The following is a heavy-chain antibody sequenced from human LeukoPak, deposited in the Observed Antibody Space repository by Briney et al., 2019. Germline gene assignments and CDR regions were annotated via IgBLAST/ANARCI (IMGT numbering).Heavy chain of an antibody. D-gene: IGHD2-2*01. J-gene: IGHJ5*02. Sequence: SETLSLTCTVSGGSIGSHYWSWIRQPPGKGLEWTGYIYYDGNTNYNPSLKSRVTISVDTSKNQFSLKLSSVTAADTAVYYCARDGSFPGSPNNWHDPWGQGTLVTVSS. V-gene: IGHV4-59*11. CDR1: GGSIGSHY. CDR3: ARDGSFPGSPNNWHDP. CDR2: IYYDGNT.